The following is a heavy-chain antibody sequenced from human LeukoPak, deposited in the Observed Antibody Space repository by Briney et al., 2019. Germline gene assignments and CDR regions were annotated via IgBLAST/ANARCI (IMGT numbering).Heavy chain of an antibody. J-gene: IGHJ3*02. Sequence: GGSLRLSCAASGFIVSSNYMNWVRQAPGRGLEWVSVIYSSDSTYYADSVKGRFTISRDNSKNTLFLQMNSLRAEDTAVYYCARHRSDSGDYDAFDIWGQGTMVTVSS. CDR3: ARHRSDSGDYDAFDI. D-gene: IGHD4-17*01. V-gene: IGHV3-53*01. CDR2: IYSSDST. CDR1: GFIVSSNY.